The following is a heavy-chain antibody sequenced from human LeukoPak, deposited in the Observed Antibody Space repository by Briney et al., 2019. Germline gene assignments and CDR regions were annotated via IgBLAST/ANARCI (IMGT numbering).Heavy chain of an antibody. Sequence: SQTLSLTCTVSGGSISSGSYYWSWLRQPAGTGLEWIGRIYTSGSTNYNPSLKSRVTISVDTSKNQFSLKLSSVTAADTAVYYCARAGFPAFDIWGQGTMVTVSS. CDR1: GGSISSGSYY. D-gene: IGHD1-1*01. CDR3: ARAGFPAFDI. J-gene: IGHJ3*02. CDR2: IYTSGST. V-gene: IGHV4-61*02.